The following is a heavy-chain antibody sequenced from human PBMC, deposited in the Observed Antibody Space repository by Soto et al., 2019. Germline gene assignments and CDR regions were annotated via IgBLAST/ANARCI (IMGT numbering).Heavy chain of an antibody. CDR2: ISGSGGTT. CDR1: GFTFSSYA. Sequence: EVQLLESGGGLVQPGGSLRLSCAASGFTFSSYAMSWVRQAPGKGLEWVSAISGSGGTTYYTDSVKGRFTISRYNSKSTLYLQMNSLRVEDTAVYYCATYCSSTSCLVVYGMDVWGQGTTVTVSS. J-gene: IGHJ6*02. D-gene: IGHD2-2*01. V-gene: IGHV3-23*01. CDR3: ATYCSSTSCLVVYGMDV.